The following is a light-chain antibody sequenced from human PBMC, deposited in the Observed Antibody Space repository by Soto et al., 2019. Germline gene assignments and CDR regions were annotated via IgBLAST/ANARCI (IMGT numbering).Light chain of an antibody. J-gene: IGKJ2*01. V-gene: IGKV3-11*01. CDR3: QQRNGWLRT. Sequence: EIVLTQSPATLSLSPGERATLSCRASQSVSNYLAWYQQKPGQAPRLLIYDASKRATGIPARFSGSGSGTDFTLTISSLEPEDFAVYYCQQRNGWLRTFAQGTKLEIK. CDR2: DAS. CDR1: QSVSNY.